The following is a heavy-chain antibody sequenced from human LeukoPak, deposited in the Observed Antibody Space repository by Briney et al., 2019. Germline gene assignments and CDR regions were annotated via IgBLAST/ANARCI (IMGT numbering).Heavy chain of an antibody. CDR1: GFTFSSYA. CDR3: AKTQEGAYYYGSGNYPYYFDY. Sequence: PGGSLRLSCAASGFTFSSYAMSWVRQAPGKGLEWVSAISDSGGSTYYADSVKGRFTISRDNSKNTLYLQMNSLRAEDTAGYYCAKTQEGAYYYGSGNYPYYFDYWGQGTLVTVSS. CDR2: ISDSGGST. J-gene: IGHJ4*02. V-gene: IGHV3-23*01. D-gene: IGHD3-10*01.